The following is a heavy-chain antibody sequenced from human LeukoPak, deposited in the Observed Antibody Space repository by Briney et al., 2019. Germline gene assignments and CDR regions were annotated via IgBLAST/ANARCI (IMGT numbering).Heavy chain of an antibody. J-gene: IGHJ4*02. CDR2: IYYSGST. D-gene: IGHD6-6*01. CDR3: AREYSSSSDLDY. CDR1: GGSISSGGYY. Sequence: SETLSLTCTVSGGSISSGGYYWSWIRQHPGKGLEWIGYIYYSGSTYYNPSLKSRVTISVDTSKNQFSLKLSSVTAADTAVYYCAREYSSSSDLDYWGQGTLVTVSS. V-gene: IGHV4-31*03.